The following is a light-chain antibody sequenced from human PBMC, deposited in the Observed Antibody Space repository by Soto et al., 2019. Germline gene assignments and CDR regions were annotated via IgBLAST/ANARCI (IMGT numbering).Light chain of an antibody. V-gene: IGLV2-14*01. CDR1: SSDVGGYNY. Sequence: QSALTQPASVSGSPGQSITIYCTGTSSDVGGYNYVSWYQQHPGKAPKLVIYEVSNRPSGVSNRFSGSKSVNMASLTISGLQAEDEADYYCSSYTNSNTPVVFGGGTKLTVL. CDR2: EVS. CDR3: SSYTNSNTPVV. J-gene: IGLJ2*01.